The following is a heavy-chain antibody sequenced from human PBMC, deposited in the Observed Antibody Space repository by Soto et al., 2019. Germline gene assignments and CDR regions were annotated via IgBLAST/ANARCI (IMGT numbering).Heavy chain of an antibody. CDR2: IYYSGST. J-gene: IGHJ4*02. CDR1: GGSIRSSNSY. CDR3: ARLRSGPDNGWYWAFDY. V-gene: IGHV4-39*01. D-gene: IGHD6-19*01. Sequence: TETLSLTCTVPGGSIRSSNSYWGGIRHPPGKGLEWIGNIYYSGSTYYNPSLKSRVTISVDTSKNQFSLKLSSVTAADTAVYFCARLRSGPDNGWYWAFDYWGQGTLVTVS.